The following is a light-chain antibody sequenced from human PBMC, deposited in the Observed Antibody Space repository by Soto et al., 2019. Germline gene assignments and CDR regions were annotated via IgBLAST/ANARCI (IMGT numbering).Light chain of an antibody. CDR2: DAS. CDR1: QSISSY. CDR3: QPRSNWPATT. J-gene: IGKJ5*01. V-gene: IGKV3-11*01. Sequence: EIVLTQSPATLSLSPRERATLSCRASQSISSYLAWYQQKPGQAPRLLIYDASNRATGIPSRFSGSWSGTDCTLTISSLEPEDFAVYYCQPRSNWPATTFGQGTRLEIK.